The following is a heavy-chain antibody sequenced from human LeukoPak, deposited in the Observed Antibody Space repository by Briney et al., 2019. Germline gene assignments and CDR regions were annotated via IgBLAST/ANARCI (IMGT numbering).Heavy chain of an antibody. Sequence: QPGGSLRLSCAAAGSTFSSYEMNCVRHARGEGLEWVSYISSSGSTIYHAVSVKGRVTIARDNAENSLYLRMYRLKADDTAVYYCARGYVRGQGTTGTVSS. CDR2: ISSSGSTI. CDR1: GSTFSSYE. V-gene: IGHV3-48*03. J-gene: IGHJ6*02. CDR3: ARGYV.